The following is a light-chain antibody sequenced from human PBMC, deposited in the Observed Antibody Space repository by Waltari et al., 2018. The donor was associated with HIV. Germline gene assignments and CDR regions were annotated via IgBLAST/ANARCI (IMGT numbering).Light chain of an antibody. V-gene: IGKV3-20*01. J-gene: IGKJ1*01. CDR1: QSVSSNY. CDR3: QQYGRSSWT. Sequence: EIVLTQSPGTLSLSPGERATLSCRASQSVSSNYLAWYQQKPGQAPRLLISGASSRATGIPDRFRGSGAGTDFTLTISSLEPEDVAVYYCQQYGRSSWTFGQGTKVEGK. CDR2: GAS.